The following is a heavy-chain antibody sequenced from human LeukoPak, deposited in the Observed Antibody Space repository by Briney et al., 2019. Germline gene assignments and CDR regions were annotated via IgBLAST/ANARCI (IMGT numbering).Heavy chain of an antibody. Sequence: PGGSLRLSCAASGFTFSSHWMSWVRQAPGKGLEWVANIKQDGSEKYYVDSVKGRFTISRDNAKNSLYLQMNSLRAVDTAVYYCARDGAAAGMGDAFDIWGQGTMVTVSS. CDR1: GFTFSSHW. CDR3: ARDGAAAGMGDAFDI. D-gene: IGHD6-13*01. CDR2: IKQDGSEK. J-gene: IGHJ3*02. V-gene: IGHV3-7*03.